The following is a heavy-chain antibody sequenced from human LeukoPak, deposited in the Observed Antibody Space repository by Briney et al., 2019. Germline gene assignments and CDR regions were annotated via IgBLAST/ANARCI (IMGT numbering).Heavy chain of an antibody. J-gene: IGHJ4*02. CDR3: VRARLIRLENFFDY. CDR1: GFTFSNHE. V-gene: IGHV3-48*03. Sequence: GGSLRLSCATSGFTFSNHEMTWVRQAPGKGLERVAYTSRGGSDISYADSVKGRFTISTDNANSSLYLQMNSLRAEDTAVYFCVRARLIRLENFFDYWGQGTLVTVSS. CDR2: TSRGGSDI. D-gene: IGHD2-21*02.